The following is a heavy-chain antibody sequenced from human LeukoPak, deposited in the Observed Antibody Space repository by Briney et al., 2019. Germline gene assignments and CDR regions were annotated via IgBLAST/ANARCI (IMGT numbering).Heavy chain of an antibody. V-gene: IGHV4-59*08. Sequence: SETLSLTCTVSGGSISTYYWSWIRQTPGKGLEWIGYMDYTGSTNYNPSLKSRVTMSVDTSKNQFSLKLSSVTAADTAVYYCASPAAGNNYYYYYYMDVWGKGTTVTVSS. J-gene: IGHJ6*03. CDR2: MDYTGST. CDR1: GGSISTYY. CDR3: ASPAAGNNYYYYYYMDV. D-gene: IGHD6-13*01.